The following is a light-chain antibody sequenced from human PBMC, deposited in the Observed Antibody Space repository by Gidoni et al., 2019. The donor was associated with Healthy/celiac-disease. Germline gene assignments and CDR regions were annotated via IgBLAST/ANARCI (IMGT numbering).Light chain of an antibody. CDR2: EVS. CDR1: SSDVGGYNY. J-gene: IGLJ1*01. CDR3: SSYTSSSTLNYV. V-gene: IGLV2-14*01. Sequence: QSALTQPASVSRSPGQSTTISCTGTSSDVGGYNYVSWYQQHPGNAPKLMIYEVSNRPSGVSNRFSGSKSGNTASLTISGLQAEDEADYYCSSYTSSSTLNYVFGTGTKVTVL.